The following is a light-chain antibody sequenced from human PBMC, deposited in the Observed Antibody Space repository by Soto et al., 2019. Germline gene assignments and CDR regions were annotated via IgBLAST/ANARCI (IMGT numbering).Light chain of an antibody. Sequence: EVVMTQSPGTLSLSPGERAILSCRASQSVSNNYLAWYQKKPGQAPRLLFYGASNRATGIPDRFSGSGSGTYFTLTISRLEPEDFAVYYCQQYGSSGTFGQGTKVEIK. CDR2: GAS. CDR3: QQYGSSGT. V-gene: IGKV3-20*01. CDR1: QSVSNNY. J-gene: IGKJ1*01.